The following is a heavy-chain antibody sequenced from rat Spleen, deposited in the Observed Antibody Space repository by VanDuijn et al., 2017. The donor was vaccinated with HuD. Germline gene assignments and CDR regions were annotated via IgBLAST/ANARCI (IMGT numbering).Heavy chain of an antibody. J-gene: IGHJ2*01. D-gene: IGHD1-2*01. CDR2: TWGNGNT. CDR1: GFSLNNYG. V-gene: IGHV2-13*01. CDR3: AIADIAAISTGGI. Sequence: QVQLKESGPGLVQPSQTLSLTCTVSGFSLNNYGVIWVRQPPGKGLEWMGVTWGNGNTNYNLVLKSRLSISRDTSKSQLYLKMNSLQTEDTATYYGAIADIAAISTGGIWGQGVMVTVSS.